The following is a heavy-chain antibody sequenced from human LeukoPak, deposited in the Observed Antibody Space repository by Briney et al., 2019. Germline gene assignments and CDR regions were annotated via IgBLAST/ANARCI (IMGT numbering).Heavy chain of an antibody. CDR2: IHYSGST. Sequence: PSETLSLTCTVSSGSISSASYYWGWIRQPPGKGLEWIGTIHYSGSTNYNPSLKSRVPISVDTSKNQSSLKLSSVTAADTAVYYCARHTSGSSLDYWGLGTLVTVSS. CDR1: SGSISSASYY. CDR3: ARHTSGSSLDY. J-gene: IGHJ4*02. V-gene: IGHV4-39*01. D-gene: IGHD6-6*01.